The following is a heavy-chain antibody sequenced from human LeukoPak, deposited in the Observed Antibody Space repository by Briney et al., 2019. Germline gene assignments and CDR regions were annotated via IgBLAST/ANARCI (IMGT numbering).Heavy chain of an antibody. CDR2: IKSKTDGGTT. CDR1: EFTFSNAW. Sequence: PGGSLRLSCAASEFTFSNAWMTWVRQAPGKGLEWVGRIKSKTDGGTTDYAAPVKGRFTISRNDSTNTLFLQMNSLKTEDTAVYYCTTVAPGGFLDHWGQGTLVTVSS. V-gene: IGHV3-15*01. CDR3: TTVAPGGFLDH. D-gene: IGHD3-10*01. J-gene: IGHJ5*02.